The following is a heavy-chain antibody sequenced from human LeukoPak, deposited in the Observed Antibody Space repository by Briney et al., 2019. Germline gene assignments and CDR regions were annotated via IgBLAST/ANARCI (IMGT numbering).Heavy chain of an antibody. Sequence: PGGSLRLSCAASGFTFSTFSMSWVRQAPGKGLEWVSAIIDGNGATYYGDFVKGRFTISRDNSQSTLYLQMNNLRAEDTAVCYCANHHPLRYLDLWGHGTLVTVSS. J-gene: IGHJ2*01. CDR1: GFTFSTFS. V-gene: IGHV3-23*01. CDR3: ANHHPLRYLDL. CDR2: IIDGNGAT.